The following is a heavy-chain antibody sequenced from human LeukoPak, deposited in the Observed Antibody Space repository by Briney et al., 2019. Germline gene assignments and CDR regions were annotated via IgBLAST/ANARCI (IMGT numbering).Heavy chain of an antibody. V-gene: IGHV3-23*01. J-gene: IGHJ4*02. CDR1: GFTFSSSA. Sequence: GGSLRLSCAASGFTFSSSAMSWVRQVPGKGLEWVSGISSSGGSTNYADSVRGRFTISRDNSKNTLYVQMNSLRDEDTALYYCAKGQRWESPHYLDSWGQGTLVTVSS. CDR3: AKGQRWESPHYLDS. CDR2: ISSSGGST. D-gene: IGHD1-26*01.